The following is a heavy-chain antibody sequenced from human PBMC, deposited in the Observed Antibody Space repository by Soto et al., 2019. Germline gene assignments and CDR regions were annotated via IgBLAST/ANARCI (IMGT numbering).Heavy chain of an antibody. CDR2: ISYDGSDT. CDR3: ARDPSRRWQRVTADY. V-gene: IGHV3-30-3*01. Sequence: QVQLVESGGGVVQPGRSLRLSCAASGFTFGTHAMHWVRQAPGKGLEWVAVISYDGSDTSHADSVKGRFTISRDNSKNTLYLQRNSLRPEDTAVYYCARDPSRRWQRVTADYWGQGTLVTVSS. J-gene: IGHJ4*02. CDR1: GFTFGTHA. D-gene: IGHD6-6*01.